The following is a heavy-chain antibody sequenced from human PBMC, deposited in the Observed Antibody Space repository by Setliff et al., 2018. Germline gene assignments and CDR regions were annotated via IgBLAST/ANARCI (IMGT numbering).Heavy chain of an antibody. J-gene: IGHJ5*02. CDR2: FYHSASS. CDR3: ARGAGWWDL. Sequence: SETLSLTCNVSGGSISSDYWSWIRQPPGKALEWIGYFYHSASSNYNPSLKGRVTMSADTSKNQFSLKLSSVTAADTAVYYCARGAGWWDLWGQGTLVTVSS. V-gene: IGHV4-59*08. CDR1: GGSISSDY.